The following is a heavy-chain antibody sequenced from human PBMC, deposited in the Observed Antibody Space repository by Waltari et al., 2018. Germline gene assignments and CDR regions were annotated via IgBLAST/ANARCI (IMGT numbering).Heavy chain of an antibody. Sequence: QVQLQESGPGLVKPSETLSLTCTVSGGSISSYYWSWIRQPPGKGLEWIGYIYYSGSTNYNPSLKSRVTISVDTSKNQFSLMLSSVTAADTAVYYCARGGRGSSSNAFDIWGQGTMVTVSS. CDR3: ARGGRGSSSNAFDI. CDR1: GGSISSYY. CDR2: IYYSGST. D-gene: IGHD6-6*01. V-gene: IGHV4-59*01. J-gene: IGHJ3*02.